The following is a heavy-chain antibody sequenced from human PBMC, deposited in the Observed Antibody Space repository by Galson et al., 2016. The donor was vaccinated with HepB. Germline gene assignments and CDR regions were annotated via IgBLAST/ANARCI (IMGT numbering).Heavy chain of an antibody. Sequence: SLRLSCAASGFTFSSYAMHWVRQAPGKGLEWVAVISYDGSNKYYADSVKGRFTISRDKSKNTLYMQMNSPRAEDTAVYYCAREVVPAANGYYYYCGMDVWGQGTTVTVSS. D-gene: IGHD2-2*01. J-gene: IGHJ6*02. V-gene: IGHV3-30-3*01. CDR2: ISYDGSNK. CDR1: GFTFSSYA. CDR3: AREVVPAANGYYYYCGMDV.